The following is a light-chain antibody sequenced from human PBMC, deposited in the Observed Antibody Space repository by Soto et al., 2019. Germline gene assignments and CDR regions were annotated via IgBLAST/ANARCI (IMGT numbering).Light chain of an antibody. CDR1: QHISTW. J-gene: IGKJ2*01. V-gene: IGKV1-12*01. CDR2: AAS. CDR3: QQANSFPFT. Sequence: DIQMTQSPSSVSAPLGDRVTITCRASQHISTWLVWYQQKPGKAPQLLIYAASSLQTGVPSRFSGSGSGTDFSLTISSLQPEDSATYYCQQANSFPFTFGQGTRLEI.